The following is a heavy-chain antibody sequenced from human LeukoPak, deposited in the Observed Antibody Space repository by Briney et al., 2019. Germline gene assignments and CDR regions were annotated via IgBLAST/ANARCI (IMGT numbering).Heavy chain of an antibody. V-gene: IGHV3-21*01. CDR3: ARESPRGGWLTAVDY. CDR2: ISSSSSYI. Sequence: GGSLRLSCAASGFTSSSYSMNWVRQAPGKGLEWVSSISSSSSYIYYADSVKGRFTISRDNAKNSLYLQMNSLRAEDTAVYYCARESPRGGWLTAVDYWGQGTLVTVSS. J-gene: IGHJ4*02. CDR1: GFTSSSYS. D-gene: IGHD6-19*01.